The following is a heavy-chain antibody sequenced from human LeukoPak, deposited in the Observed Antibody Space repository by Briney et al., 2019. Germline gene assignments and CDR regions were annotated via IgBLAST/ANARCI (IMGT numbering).Heavy chain of an antibody. V-gene: IGHV1-18*01. CDR2: ISAYNGNT. Sequence: ASVKVSCKASGYTFTSYGISWVRQAPGQGLEWMGWISAYNGNTNYAQKLQGRVTMTTDTSTSTAYMELRSLRSDDTAVYYCAKSPTSPIYDSSGYYKNWGQGTLVTVSS. J-gene: IGHJ4*02. CDR3: AKSPTSPIYDSSGYYKN. CDR1: GYTFTSYG. D-gene: IGHD3-22*01.